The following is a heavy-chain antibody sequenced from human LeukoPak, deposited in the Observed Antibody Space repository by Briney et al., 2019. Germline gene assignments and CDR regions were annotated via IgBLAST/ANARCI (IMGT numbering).Heavy chain of an antibody. D-gene: IGHD6-13*01. CDR3: ARGTGSDSWYIDY. CDR2: ISGSSSSSDGGAK. V-gene: IGHV3-48*02. J-gene: IGHJ4*02. Sequence: GGSLRLSCTASGFTFSTYSMNWVRQAPGRGLEWVSYISGSSSSSDGGAKQYADSVKGRFTISRDNDKNSLYLQMNSLRDEDTAVYYRARGTGSDSWYIDYWGQGTLVSVSS. CDR1: GFTFSTYS.